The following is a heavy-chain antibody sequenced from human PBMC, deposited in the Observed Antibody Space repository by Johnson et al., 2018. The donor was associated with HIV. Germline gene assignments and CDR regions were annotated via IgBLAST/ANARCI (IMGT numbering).Heavy chain of an antibody. J-gene: IGHJ3*02. CDR2: ISGSGGST. CDR1: GFTFSTYA. Sequence: VQLVESGGGLVQPGGSLRLSCAASGFTFSTYAMNWVRQAPGKGLEWVSTISGSGGSTYYADSVKGRFTISRDNSKNTLYLQMNSLRAEDTSMYYCAKDRGSPGIPAAFDIWGQGTMVTVSS. CDR3: AKDRGSPGIPAAFDI. V-gene: IGHV3-23*04. D-gene: IGHD1-26*01.